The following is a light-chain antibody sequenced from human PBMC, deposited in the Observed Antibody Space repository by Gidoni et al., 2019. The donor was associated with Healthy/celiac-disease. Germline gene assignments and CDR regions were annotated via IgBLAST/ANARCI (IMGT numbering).Light chain of an antibody. J-gene: IGKJ3*01. CDR2: AAS. V-gene: IGKV1-9*01. Sequence: DIQLTQSPSFLSASVADRVTITCRASQGISSYLAWYQQKPGKAPKLLIYAASTLQSGVPSRFSGSGSGTEFTLTISSLQPEDFATYYCQQLNSYQTFXPXTKVDIK. CDR3: QQLNSYQT. CDR1: QGISSY.